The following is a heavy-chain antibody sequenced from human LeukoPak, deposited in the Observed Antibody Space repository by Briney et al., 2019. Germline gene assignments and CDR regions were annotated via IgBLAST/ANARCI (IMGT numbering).Heavy chain of an antibody. Sequence: ASVKVSCTASGGTFSSYAISWVRQAPGQGLEWMGGIIPIFGTANYAQKFQGRVTITTDESTSTAYMELSSLRSEDTAVYYCARGDCSSTSCYLNYYYYYMDVWGKGTTVTVSS. CDR2: IIPIFGTA. V-gene: IGHV1-69*05. J-gene: IGHJ6*03. CDR1: GGTFSSYA. D-gene: IGHD2-2*01. CDR3: ARGDCSSTSCYLNYYYYYMDV.